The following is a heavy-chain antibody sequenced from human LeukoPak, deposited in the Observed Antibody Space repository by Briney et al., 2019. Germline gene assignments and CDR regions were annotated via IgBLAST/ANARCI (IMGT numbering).Heavy chain of an antibody. Sequence: PGGSLRLSCAASGFTVSSNYMSWVRQAPGKGLEWVSVIYSGGSTYYADSVKGRFTFSRDNSKNTLYLQMNSLRAEDTAVYYCARDVAGSGSYYYYYYGMDVWGQGTTVTVSS. J-gene: IGHJ6*02. V-gene: IGHV3-53*01. CDR3: ARDVAGSGSYYYYYYGMDV. D-gene: IGHD3-10*01. CDR1: GFTVSSNY. CDR2: IYSGGST.